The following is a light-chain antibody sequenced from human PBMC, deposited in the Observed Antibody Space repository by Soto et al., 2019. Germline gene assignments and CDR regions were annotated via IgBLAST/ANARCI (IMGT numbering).Light chain of an antibody. V-gene: IGKV3-15*01. CDR3: QQYDKWPHT. CDR1: QNLSRN. CDR2: YAS. J-gene: IGKJ2*01. Sequence: MTQSPSTLSVSPGERATLSCRASQNLSRNLAWYQQQPGQAPRLLIFYASTRATGIPARFSGSGSGTDFTLTISSLQSEDFAVYYCQQYDKWPHTFGQGTKLEIK.